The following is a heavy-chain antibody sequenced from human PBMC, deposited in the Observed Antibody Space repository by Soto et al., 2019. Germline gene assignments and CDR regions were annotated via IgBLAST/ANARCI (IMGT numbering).Heavy chain of an antibody. CDR2: IRSKAYGGTT. Sequence: GGSLRLSCTASGFTFGDYAMSWFRQAPGKGLEWVGFIRSKAYGGTTEYAASVTGRFTISRDNAKNSLYLQMNSLRAEDTPVYYCARPYSSSMGGEVYYCDSGGQGTLVTVS. V-gene: IGHV3-49*03. J-gene: IGHJ4*02. CDR3: ARPYSSSMGGEVYYCDS. D-gene: IGHD6-6*01. CDR1: GFTFGDYA.